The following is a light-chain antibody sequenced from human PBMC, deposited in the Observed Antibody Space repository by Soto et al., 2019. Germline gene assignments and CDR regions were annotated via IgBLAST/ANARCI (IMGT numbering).Light chain of an antibody. V-gene: IGKV3-20*01. CDR2: DAS. Sequence: EIGLTQSPGTLSSSPGGRVTLSCRASQSVRDSHLAWFQQKPGQAPRLLIYDASRRATVIPDRFSGSGSGTEFTLTISRLEPEDVAVYYCEQEYNQQLTFGQGTKVEIK. J-gene: IGKJ1*01. CDR3: EQEYNQQLT. CDR1: QSVRDSH.